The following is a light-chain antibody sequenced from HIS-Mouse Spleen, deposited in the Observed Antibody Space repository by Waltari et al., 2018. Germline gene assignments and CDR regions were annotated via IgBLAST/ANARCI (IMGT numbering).Light chain of an antibody. Sequence: SSELTQDPAVSVALGQTVRITCQGDSLRSYYASWYQQKPGQAPVLVIYGKNNRPSGIPDRVPGSSSGNTVSLTITGAQAEDEADYYCNSRDSSGNHWVFGGGTKLTVL. J-gene: IGLJ3*02. V-gene: IGLV3-19*01. CDR3: NSRDSSGNHWV. CDR2: GKN. CDR1: SLRSYY.